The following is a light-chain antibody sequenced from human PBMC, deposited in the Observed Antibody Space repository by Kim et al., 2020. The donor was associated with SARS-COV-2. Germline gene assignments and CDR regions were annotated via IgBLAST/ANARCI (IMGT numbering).Light chain of an antibody. Sequence: GQPIPITCTGTSRDVGGHNYVTWYQQHPDKAPRLMIYDVSYRPSGVSNRFSGSKSGNTASLTISGLQVEDEADYYCSSYTSTSTVVFGGGTQLTVL. V-gene: IGLV2-14*03. CDR3: SSYTSTSTVV. CDR2: DVS. CDR1: SRDVGGHNY. J-gene: IGLJ2*01.